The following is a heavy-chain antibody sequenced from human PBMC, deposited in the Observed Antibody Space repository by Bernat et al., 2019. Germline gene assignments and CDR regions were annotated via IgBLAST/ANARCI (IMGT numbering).Heavy chain of an antibody. CDR1: GFTFSNYW. CDR3: ARDPLPCCLDY. V-gene: IGHV3-74*03. CDR2: ISTDGSST. D-gene: IGHD3-10*02. J-gene: IGHJ4*02. Sequence: EVQLVESGGGLIQPGGSLRLSCAASGFTFSNYWMHWVRQAPGKGLVWVSRISTDGSSTTYADSVKARFTISRDNAKNTLYLQMNSLRAEDTAVYYCARDPLPCCLDYWGQGTLVTVSS.